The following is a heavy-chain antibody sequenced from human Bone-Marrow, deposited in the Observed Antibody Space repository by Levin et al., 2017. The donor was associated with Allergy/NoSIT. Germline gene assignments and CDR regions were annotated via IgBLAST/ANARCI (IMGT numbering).Heavy chain of an antibody. J-gene: IGHJ4*02. CDR3: AKGSVKYYFDY. CDR1: GFTFSSYA. D-gene: IGHD6-19*01. CDR2: ISGSGGST. V-gene: IGHV3-23*01. Sequence: GESLKISCAASGFTFSSYAMSWVRQAPGKGLEWVSAISGSGGSTYYADSVKGRFTISRDNSKNTLYLQMNSLRAEDTAVYYCAKGSVKYYFDYWGQGTLVTVSS.